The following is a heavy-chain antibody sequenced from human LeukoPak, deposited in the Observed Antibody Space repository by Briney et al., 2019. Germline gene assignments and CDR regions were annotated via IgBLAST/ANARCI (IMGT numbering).Heavy chain of an antibody. CDR3: ARGYSYGYDY. CDR2: IYHSGST. Sequence: PSQTLSLTCAVSGGSISSGGYSWSWIRQPPGKGLEWIGYIYHSGSTYYNPSLKSRVTIPVDRSKNQFSLKLSSVTAADTAVYYCARGYSYGYDYWGQGTLVTVSS. D-gene: IGHD5-18*01. CDR1: GGSISSGGYS. J-gene: IGHJ4*02. V-gene: IGHV4-30-2*01.